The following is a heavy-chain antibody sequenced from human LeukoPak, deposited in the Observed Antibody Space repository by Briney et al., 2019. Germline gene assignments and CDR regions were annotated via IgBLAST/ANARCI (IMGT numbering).Heavy chain of an antibody. J-gene: IGHJ4*02. V-gene: IGHV4-34*01. CDR2: INHSGST. CDR3: ARGRSYYYESSGYSPFDY. Sequence: SETLSLTCAVYGGSFSGYYWSWIRQPPGKGLEWIGEINHSGSTNYNPSLKSRVTISVDTSKNQFSLKLSSVTAADTAVYYCARGRSYYYESSGYSPFDYWGQGTLVTVSS. D-gene: IGHD3-22*01. CDR1: GGSFSGYY.